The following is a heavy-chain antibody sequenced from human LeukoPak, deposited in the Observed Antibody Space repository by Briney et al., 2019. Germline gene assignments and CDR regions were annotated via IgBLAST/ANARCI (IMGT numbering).Heavy chain of an antibody. CDR3: AKGSIAAAGGGYNWFDP. CDR1: GFTFSSYA. V-gene: IGHV3-23*01. J-gene: IGHJ5*02. D-gene: IGHD6-13*01. Sequence: GGSLRLSCAASGFTFSSYAMSWVRQAPGKGLEWVSVISGSGGSTYYADSVRGRSIISRDNSKNTLFLQMNSLRAEDTAVYYCAKGSIAAAGGGYNWFDPWGQGTLVTVSS. CDR2: ISGSGGST.